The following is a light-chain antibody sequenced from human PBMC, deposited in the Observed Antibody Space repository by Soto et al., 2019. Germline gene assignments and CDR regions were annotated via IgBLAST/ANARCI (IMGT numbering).Light chain of an antibody. V-gene: IGLV3-9*01. CDR3: QVWDSSTGV. Sequence: SYELTQPLSVSVALGQTARITCEGNNIGNRNVHWYQQKPGQAPVLVIYRDNNRPSGIPERFSGSNSGNTATLTISRVQAGDEADYFCQVWDSSTGVFGTGTNVTVL. J-gene: IGLJ1*01. CDR2: RDN. CDR1: NIGNRN.